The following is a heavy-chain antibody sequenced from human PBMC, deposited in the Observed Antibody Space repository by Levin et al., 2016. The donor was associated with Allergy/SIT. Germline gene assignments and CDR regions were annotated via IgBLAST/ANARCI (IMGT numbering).Heavy chain of an antibody. J-gene: IGHJ5*02. D-gene: IGHD3-3*01. CDR1: GGSISSYY. V-gene: IGHV4-59*08. CDR3: ARVYYDFWSGKTGNWFDP. CDR2: IYYSGST. Sequence: SETLSLTCTVSGGSISSYYWSWIRQPPGKGLEWIGYIYYSGSTNYNPSLKSRVTISVDTSKNQFSLKLSSVTAADTAVYYCARVYYDFWSGKTGNWFDPWGQGTLVTVSS.